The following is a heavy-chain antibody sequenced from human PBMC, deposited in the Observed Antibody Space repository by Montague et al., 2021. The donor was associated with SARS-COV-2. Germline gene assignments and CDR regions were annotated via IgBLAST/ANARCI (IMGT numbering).Heavy chain of an antibody. CDR2: ISRSSSYI. D-gene: IGHD5-18*01. J-gene: IGHJ6*02. CDR3: ATSYGSVVSYYYYGMDV. CDR1: GLTFSSYS. V-gene: IGHV3-21*01. Sequence: SLRLSCAASGLTFSSYSMNWFRQAPGKGLEWVSSISRSSSYIYYADSVKGRFTISRDNAKNSLYLQMNSLRAEDTAVYFCATSYGSVVSYYYYGMDVWGQGTTVTASS.